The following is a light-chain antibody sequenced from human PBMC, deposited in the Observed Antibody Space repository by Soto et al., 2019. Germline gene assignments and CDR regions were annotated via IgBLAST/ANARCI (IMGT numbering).Light chain of an antibody. CDR2: EVS. Sequence: QSALTQPASVSGSPGQSITISCTGTSSDVGGYNYVSWYQHHPGKAPKLMIYEVSNRPSGVSNRFSGSKSGNTASLTISGLQAEDEDDYYCCSYTSSSTWVFGGGTKVTVL. CDR3: CSYTSSSTWV. V-gene: IGLV2-14*01. CDR1: SSDVGGYNY. J-gene: IGLJ3*02.